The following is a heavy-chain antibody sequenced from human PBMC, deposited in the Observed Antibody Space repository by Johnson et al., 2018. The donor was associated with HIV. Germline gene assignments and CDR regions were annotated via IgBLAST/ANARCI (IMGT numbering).Heavy chain of an antibody. Sequence: QMQLVESGGGLVKPGGSLRLSCAASGFTFSDYYMTWIRQAPGKGLEWVSYISRSGSTIYYADSVKGRFTISRDNSKNTLYLQMNSLRAEDTAVYYCARGGDIVLVVYAMGHDAFDIWGQGTMVTVSS. V-gene: IGHV3-11*04. CDR1: GFTFSDYY. CDR2: ISRSGSTI. J-gene: IGHJ3*02. D-gene: IGHD2-8*02. CDR3: ARGGDIVLVVYAMGHDAFDI.